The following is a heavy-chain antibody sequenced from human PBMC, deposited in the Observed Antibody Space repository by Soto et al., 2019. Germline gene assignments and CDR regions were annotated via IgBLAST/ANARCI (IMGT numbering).Heavy chain of an antibody. CDR2: ISWNSGNR. Sequence: EVLLVESGGGLVQPGRSLRLSCAASGFTFDDYAMHWVRQAPGKGPAWVSGISWNSGNRGYADSVKGRFTISRDNANNSLYLQMNSLKPEDTALYYWAKIKGDLEILKTTVTAFWGPFHIWGQGTRVTVSS. D-gene: IGHD4-17*01. CDR3: AKIKGDLEILKTTVTAFWGPFHI. J-gene: IGHJ3*02. CDR1: GFTFDDYA. V-gene: IGHV3-9*01.